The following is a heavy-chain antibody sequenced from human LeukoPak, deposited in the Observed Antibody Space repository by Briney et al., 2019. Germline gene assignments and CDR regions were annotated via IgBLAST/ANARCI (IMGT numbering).Heavy chain of an antibody. Sequence: SETPSLTCVVYGESFSGYSWSWIRQPPGKGLEWIGEINQRRNTNYNPSLKSRVTISIDTSKNQFSLKLSSVTAADTAVYYCARHGWHAWYFDLWGRGTLVTVSS. V-gene: IGHV4-34*01. CDR2: INQRRNT. CDR3: ARHGWHAWYFDL. CDR1: GESFSGYS. D-gene: IGHD6-19*01. J-gene: IGHJ2*01.